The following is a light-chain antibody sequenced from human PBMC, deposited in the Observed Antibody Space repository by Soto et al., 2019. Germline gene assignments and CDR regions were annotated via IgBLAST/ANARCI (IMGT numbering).Light chain of an antibody. CDR3: QQDGSSPRT. CDR1: QSVSSSY. V-gene: IGKV3-20*01. Sequence: EIVLTQSPGTLSLSPGDTATLSCRASQSVSSSYLAWYQQKPGQAPRLLIYVASIRATGIPDRFSGSGSGTDYTLTINRLEPEDFAVYYCQQDGSSPRTFGQGTKVENK. J-gene: IGKJ1*01. CDR2: VAS.